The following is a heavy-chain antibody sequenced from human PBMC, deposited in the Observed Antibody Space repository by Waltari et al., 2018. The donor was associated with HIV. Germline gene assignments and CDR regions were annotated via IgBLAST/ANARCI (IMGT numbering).Heavy chain of an antibody. D-gene: IGHD5-18*01. CDR2: VIREVNIV. V-gene: IGHV1-69*04. Sequence: VQLVQSGAEVKRPGSSVKVSCKASGGSLTTYAIRWVRLAPGQGLGWLERVIREVNIVHDAQRCQGRVTITADKSTSTVDMEVSSLRSEDTAVCYWVRSQSLSYAPYPYGHSRGFYAMDVWGQGTTVTVSS. J-gene: IGHJ6*02. CDR3: VRSQSLSYAPYPYGHSRGFYAMDV. CDR1: GGSLTTYA.